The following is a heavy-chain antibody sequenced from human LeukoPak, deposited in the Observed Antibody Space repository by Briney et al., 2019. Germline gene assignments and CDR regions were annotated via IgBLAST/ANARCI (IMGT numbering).Heavy chain of an antibody. Sequence: SQTLSLTCTVPGGSISSSGYYWGWIRQPPGKGLEWVGSIYYSGTTYYHPSLKSRVTISIDTSKNQFSLKLRPVTAADTALYFCARRSTVAWAFDIWGQGTVVTVSS. CDR1: GGSISSSGYY. CDR3: ARRSTVAWAFDI. V-gene: IGHV4-39*01. J-gene: IGHJ3*02. CDR2: IYYSGTT. D-gene: IGHD4-23*01.